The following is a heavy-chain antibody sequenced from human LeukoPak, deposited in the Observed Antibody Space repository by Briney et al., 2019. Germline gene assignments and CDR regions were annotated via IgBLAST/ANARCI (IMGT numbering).Heavy chain of an antibody. V-gene: IGHV3-30-3*01. CDR3: ASSNEFYYDTSTYVDY. CDR1: GFPFSRYA. D-gene: IGHD3-22*01. Sequence: GTSLRLSCAASGFPFSRYAVHWVRQAPGKGLEWVALRSHDGGIEDYADSAKGRFTISRDNSRNTLYLQMNSLKPEDTAVYYCASSNEFYYDTSTYVDYWGQGTLVTVSS. J-gene: IGHJ4*02. CDR2: RSHDGGIE.